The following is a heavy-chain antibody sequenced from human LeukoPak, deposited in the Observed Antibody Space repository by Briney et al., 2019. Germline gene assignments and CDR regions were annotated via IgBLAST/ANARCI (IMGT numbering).Heavy chain of an antibody. J-gene: IGHJ4*02. CDR2: IKQDGSEK. CDR3: ARAGGGYRLDY. Sequence: GGSLRLSCAASGFTFSSYRMYWVRQAPGKGLEWVANIKQDGSEKYYVDSVKGRFTISRDNAKNSLYLQMNSLRAEDTAVYYCARAGGGYRLDYWGQGTLVTVS. V-gene: IGHV3-7*05. D-gene: IGHD1-26*01. CDR1: GFTFSSYR.